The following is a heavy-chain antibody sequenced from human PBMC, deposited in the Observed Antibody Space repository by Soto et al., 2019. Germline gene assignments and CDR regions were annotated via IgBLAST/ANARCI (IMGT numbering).Heavy chain of an antibody. V-gene: IGHV2-26*01. CDR3: VRLEYSHAFDI. CDR1: GFSVSNARMG. J-gene: IGHJ3*02. CDR2: IFSNDEK. D-gene: IGHD5-12*01. Sequence: QVTLKESGPVLVKPTETLTLTCTVSGFSVSNARMGVSWIRQPPGKALEWLAHIFSNDEKTYSTSLKSRLTISKDTSKSQVVLTMTNMDPVDTATYYGVRLEYSHAFDIWGQGTMVTVSS.